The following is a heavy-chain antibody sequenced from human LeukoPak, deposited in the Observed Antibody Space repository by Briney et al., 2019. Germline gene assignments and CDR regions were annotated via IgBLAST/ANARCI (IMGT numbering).Heavy chain of an antibody. CDR2: IHYSGRT. D-gene: IGHD3-10*01. Sequence: PSETLSLTCTVSGGSISSSSYYWGWIRQPPGKGLMWIGSIHYSGRTYSNPSLKSRVTISVDTSKNQFSLKLSSVTAADTAVYFCARSRQASGLFNSWGQGTLVVVSS. V-gene: IGHV4-39*07. CDR1: GGSISSSSYY. J-gene: IGHJ5*01. CDR3: ARSRQASGLFNS.